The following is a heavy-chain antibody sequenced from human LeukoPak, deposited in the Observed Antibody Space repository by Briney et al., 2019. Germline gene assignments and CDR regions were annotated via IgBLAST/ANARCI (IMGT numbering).Heavy chain of an antibody. J-gene: IGHJ1*01. D-gene: IGHD6-13*01. CDR3: ARGIAAAENFQH. Sequence: SETLSLTCTVSGGSISSYYWSWIRQPAGKGLEWIGRIYISGTTNYNPSLKSRVTISVDTSKNQFSLKLSSVTAADTAVYYCARGIAAAENFQHWGQGTLVTVSS. CDR2: IYISGTT. V-gene: IGHV4-4*07. CDR1: GGSISSYY.